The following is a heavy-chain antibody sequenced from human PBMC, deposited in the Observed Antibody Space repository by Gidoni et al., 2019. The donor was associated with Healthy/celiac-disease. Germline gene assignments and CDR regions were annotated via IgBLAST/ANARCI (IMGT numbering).Heavy chain of an antibody. J-gene: IGHJ4*02. CDR2: IYYSGST. Sequence: LPLQASAPGLVKPSATLSLTCPVSGGSISSSSYYWGWIRQPPGKGREWIGSIYYSGSTYYNPALKSRVTISVDTSKNQFSRKLSSVTAADTAVYYCARRDTAMVSIDYWGQGTLVTVSS. V-gene: IGHV4-39*01. CDR1: GGSISSSSYY. CDR3: ARRDTAMVSIDY. D-gene: IGHD5-18*01.